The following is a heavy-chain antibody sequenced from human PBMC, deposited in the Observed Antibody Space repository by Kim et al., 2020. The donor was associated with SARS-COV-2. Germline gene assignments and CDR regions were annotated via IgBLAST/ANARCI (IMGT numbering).Heavy chain of an antibody. CDR2: SSYI. Sequence: SSYIYYADSVKGRFTISRDNAKNSLYLQMNSLRAEDTAVYYCARGATLDYWGQGTLVTVSS. J-gene: IGHJ4*02. V-gene: IGHV3-21*01. CDR3: ARGATLDY.